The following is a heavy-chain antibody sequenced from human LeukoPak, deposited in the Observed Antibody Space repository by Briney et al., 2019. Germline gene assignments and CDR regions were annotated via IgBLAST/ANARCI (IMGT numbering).Heavy chain of an antibody. CDR2: INSDGSST. CDR3: ARGGSGYSYGKIDS. V-gene: IGHV3-74*01. J-gene: IGHJ4*02. Sequence: PGGSLRLSCAASGFTFSSYWMHWVRHAPGKGLVWVSRINSDGSSTSYADSVKGRFTISRDNAKNSLYLQMNSLRDEDTAVYYCARGGSGYSYGKIDSWGQGILVTVSS. CDR1: GFTFSSYW. D-gene: IGHD5-18*01.